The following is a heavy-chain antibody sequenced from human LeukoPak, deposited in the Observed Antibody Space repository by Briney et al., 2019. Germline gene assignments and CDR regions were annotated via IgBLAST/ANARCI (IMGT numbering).Heavy chain of an antibody. CDR1: GFTFSSHE. CDR2: ISSNGGTV. Sequence: GGSLRLSCAASGFTFSSHEMSWVRQAPWQGLEWVAFISSNGGTVYYADSVKGRFTISRDNAKNSLYLQMNSLRAEDTAVYYCARTLWYYFDYWGQGSLVTVSS. CDR3: ARTLWYYFDY. V-gene: IGHV3-48*03. J-gene: IGHJ4*02. D-gene: IGHD2-21*01.